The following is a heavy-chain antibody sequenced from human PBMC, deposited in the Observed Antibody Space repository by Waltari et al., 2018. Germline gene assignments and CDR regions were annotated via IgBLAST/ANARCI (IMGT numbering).Heavy chain of an antibody. Sequence: QVQLQESGPGLVKPSETLSLTCTVSGGSISSYYWSWIRQPAGKGLEWIGRIYTSGSTNYNPSLKSRVTMSVDTSKNQFSLKLSSVTAADTAVYYCARDVYCSSTSCKKRNWFDPWGQGTLVTVSS. CDR2: IYTSGST. CDR3: ARDVYCSSTSCKKRNWFDP. CDR1: GGSISSYY. J-gene: IGHJ5*02. V-gene: IGHV4-4*07. D-gene: IGHD2-2*01.